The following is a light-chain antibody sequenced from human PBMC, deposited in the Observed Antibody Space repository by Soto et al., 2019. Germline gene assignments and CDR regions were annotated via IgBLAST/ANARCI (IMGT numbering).Light chain of an antibody. Sequence: QSALTQPRSVSGSPGQSVTISCTGTSXDVGGYNYVSWYQQHPGKAPKLMIYDVSKRPSGVPDRFSGSKSGNTASLTISGLQAEDEADYYCCSYAGSYSSFGTGTKVTLL. CDR3: CSYAGSYSS. J-gene: IGLJ1*01. V-gene: IGLV2-11*01. CDR2: DVS. CDR1: SXDVGGYNY.